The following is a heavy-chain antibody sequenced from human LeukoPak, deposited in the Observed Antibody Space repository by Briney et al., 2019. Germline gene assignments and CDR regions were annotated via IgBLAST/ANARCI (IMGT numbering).Heavy chain of an antibody. J-gene: IGHJ3*02. Sequence: PGGSLRLSCAASEFSFSSHSMNWVRQAPGKGLEWVSTINSSGDYTCYADSVKGRFTISRDNAKNSLYLQMNSLRAEDTAVYYCAGDGMITAYAFDIWGQGTMVTVSS. CDR2: INSSGDYT. V-gene: IGHV3-21*01. CDR3: AGDGMITAYAFDI. D-gene: IGHD3-16*01. CDR1: EFSFSSHS.